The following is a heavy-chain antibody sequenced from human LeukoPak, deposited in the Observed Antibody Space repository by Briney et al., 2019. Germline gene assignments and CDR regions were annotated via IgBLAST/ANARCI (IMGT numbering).Heavy chain of an antibody. Sequence: GGSLRLSCAASGFTFSSYSMNWVRQAPGKGLEWVAVISYDGSNKYYADSVKGRFTISRDNSKNTLYLQMNSLRAEDTAVYYCAKDHIWFGELLFPPDYWGQGTLVTVSS. CDR1: GFTFSSYS. CDR2: ISYDGSNK. V-gene: IGHV3-30*18. CDR3: AKDHIWFGELLFPPDY. J-gene: IGHJ4*02. D-gene: IGHD3-10*01.